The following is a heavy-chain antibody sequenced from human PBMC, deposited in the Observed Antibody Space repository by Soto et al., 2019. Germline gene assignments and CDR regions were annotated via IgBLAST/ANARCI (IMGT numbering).Heavy chain of an antibody. J-gene: IGHJ5*02. CDR2: INHSGST. Sequence: QVQLQQWGAGLLKPSETLSLTCAVYGGSFSGYYWSWIRQPPGKGLEWIGEINHSGSTNYNPSLKSRVTIPVDTAKNQCSLKLSSVTAADTAVYYWAREYCSSTSCYVFGWFDPWGQGTLVTVSS. CDR1: GGSFSGYY. V-gene: IGHV4-34*01. CDR3: AREYCSSTSCYVFGWFDP. D-gene: IGHD2-2*01.